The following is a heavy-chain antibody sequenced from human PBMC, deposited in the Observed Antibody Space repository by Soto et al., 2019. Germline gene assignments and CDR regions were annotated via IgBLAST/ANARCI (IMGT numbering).Heavy chain of an antibody. CDR1: GFTLDNHA. Sequence: QLQVVQSEVEVKRPGASVRISCKASGFTLDNHAMTWVRQAPGKGLEWMGWIGAIVYNDATNYERKFQGRLTMARDTSPNTVYMDLSSLRSDDTVVYYCARGTKGAGGWYFDIWGRGTLVVVSS. J-gene: IGHJ2*01. D-gene: IGHD1-26*01. CDR3: ARGTKGAGGWYFDI. CDR2: IGAIVYNDAT. V-gene: IGHV1-18*01.